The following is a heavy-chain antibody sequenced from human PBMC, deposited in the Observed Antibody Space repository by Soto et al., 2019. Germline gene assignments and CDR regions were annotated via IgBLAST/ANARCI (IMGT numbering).Heavy chain of an antibody. CDR2: VYSNNDK. Sequence: QITLKESGPTLVKPTQTLTLTCTFSGFSLRSSGVAVGWIRQPPGKALEWLVLVYSNNDKRYSPSLESRLTIPQDTSRNQGVLNIDKMNTCDKGKKNSEHGVNHGYAFDYWGQGTLVTVSS. J-gene: IGHJ4*02. CDR1: GFSLRSSGVA. D-gene: IGHD5-12*01. V-gene: IGHV2-5*04. CDR3: EHGVNHGYAFDY.